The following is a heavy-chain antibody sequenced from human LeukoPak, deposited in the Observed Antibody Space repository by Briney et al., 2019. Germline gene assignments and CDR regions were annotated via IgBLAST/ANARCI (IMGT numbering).Heavy chain of an antibody. CDR3: AREATSGRALDY. Sequence: PSETLSLTCTVSGGSISSYLWSWIRQPAGKGLEWIGRTYTSGTTNYNPFLKSRVTMSVDTSKNQFSLNMSSVTAADTAVYYCAREATSGRALDYWGQGTLVTVSS. CDR1: GGSISSYL. CDR2: TYTSGTT. V-gene: IGHV4-4*07. D-gene: IGHD1-26*01. J-gene: IGHJ4*02.